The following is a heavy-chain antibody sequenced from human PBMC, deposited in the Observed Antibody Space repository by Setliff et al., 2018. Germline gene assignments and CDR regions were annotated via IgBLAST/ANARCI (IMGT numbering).Heavy chain of an antibody. Sequence: ASVKVSCKASGNRFTDYFLHWVRQAPGRGLEWMGWISPHTGVINYAQEFQGRVAMTRDTSINTAYMELSSLRYDDTAVYYCARVPQEALYYYDRGHYIDYWGQGTLVTVSS. CDR2: ISPHTGVI. V-gene: IGHV1-2*02. CDR1: GNRFTDYF. CDR3: ARVPQEALYYYDRGHYIDY. J-gene: IGHJ4*02. D-gene: IGHD3-22*01.